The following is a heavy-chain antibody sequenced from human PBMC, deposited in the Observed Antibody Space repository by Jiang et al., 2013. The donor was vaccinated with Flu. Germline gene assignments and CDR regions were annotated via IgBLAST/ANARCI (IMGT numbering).Heavy chain of an antibody. D-gene: IGHD5-12*01. J-gene: IGHJ3*02. V-gene: IGHV4-34*01. CDR2: INHGGST. CDR3: ARIRVVGLWLRPKAAFDI. CDR1: GGSFSDYY. Sequence: SLTCAVYGGSFSDYYWSWIRQPPGKGLEWIGEINHGGSTNYNPSLKSRVTISVDTSKNQFSLKLSSVTAADTAVYYCARIRVVGLWLRPKAAFDIWGQGTMVTVSS.